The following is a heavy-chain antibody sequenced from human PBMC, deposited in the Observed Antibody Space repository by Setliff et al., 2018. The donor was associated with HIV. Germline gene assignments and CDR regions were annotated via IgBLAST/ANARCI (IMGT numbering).Heavy chain of an antibody. Sequence: PGGSLRLSCAASGFNLRNYNMNWVRQAPGKGLEWVSCITSGSGYIYYADSVKGRFTISRDSAKNSLYLQMNSLRAEDTYSVVNYFDPWGQGTLVTVSS. V-gene: IGHV3-21*01. CDR2: ITSGSGYI. J-gene: IGHJ5*02. CDR3: YFDP. D-gene: IGHD2-21*01. CDR1: GFNLRNYN.